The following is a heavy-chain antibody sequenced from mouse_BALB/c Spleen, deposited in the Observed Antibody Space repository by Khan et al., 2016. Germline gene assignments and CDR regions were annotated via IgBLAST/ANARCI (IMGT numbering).Heavy chain of an antibody. CDR3: ARDLDDDYYWYLDV. J-gene: IGHJ1*01. V-gene: IGHV7-3*02. Sequence: EVELVESGGGLVQPGGSLRLSCTTSGFTFTDDYMSWVSRPPGEALEWLGFARNKANGYTTEYSASVKGRFTISRDNSQSILYLQMNTLRPEDSATYYCARDLDDDYYWYLDVWGAGTTVTVSS. CDR2: ARNKANGYTT. CDR1: GFTFTDDY. D-gene: IGHD2-3*01.